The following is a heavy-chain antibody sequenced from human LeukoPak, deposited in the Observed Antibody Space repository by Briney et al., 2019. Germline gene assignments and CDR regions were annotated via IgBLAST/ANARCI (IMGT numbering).Heavy chain of an antibody. V-gene: IGHV1-69*13. Sequence: ASVKVSCKASGGTFSSYAISWVRQAPGQGLEWMGGIIPIFGTANYAQKFQGRVTITADESTSTAYMELSSLRSEDTAVYYCARGEPPDEDGIPHYYYMDVWGKGTTVTVSS. D-gene: IGHD1-14*01. J-gene: IGHJ6*03. CDR2: IIPIFGTA. CDR3: ARGEPPDEDGIPHYYYMDV. CDR1: GGTFSSYA.